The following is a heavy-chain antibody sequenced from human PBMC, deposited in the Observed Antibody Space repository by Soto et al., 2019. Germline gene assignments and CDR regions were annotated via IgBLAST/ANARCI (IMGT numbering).Heavy chain of an antibody. J-gene: IGHJ4*02. CDR1: GYTFTNFG. CDR2: INAGNGNT. Sequence: ASVKVSCKASGYTFTNFGISWLRQAPGQGLEWMGWINAGNGNTKYSQKFQGRVTITRDTSASTAYMELSSLRSEDTAVYYCARSIVVVTALGYWGQGTLVTVSS. CDR3: ARSIVVVTALGY. V-gene: IGHV1-3*01. D-gene: IGHD2-21*02.